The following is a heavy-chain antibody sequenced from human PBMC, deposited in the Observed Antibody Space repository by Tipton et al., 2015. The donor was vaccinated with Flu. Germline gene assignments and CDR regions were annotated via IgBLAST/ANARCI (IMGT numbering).Heavy chain of an antibody. V-gene: IGHV3-7*03. CDR3: AREIPGGATNLDY. D-gene: IGHD2-21*01. CDR2: IKQDGSEK. J-gene: IGHJ4*02. Sequence: GSLRLSCAASGFTFSIYWMSWVRQAPGKGLEWVANIKQDGSEKNYVDSVKGRFTISRDSDKRSLYLQMNTLRAEDTAVYYCAREIPGGATNLDYWGQGTLVTVSS. CDR1: GFTFSIYW.